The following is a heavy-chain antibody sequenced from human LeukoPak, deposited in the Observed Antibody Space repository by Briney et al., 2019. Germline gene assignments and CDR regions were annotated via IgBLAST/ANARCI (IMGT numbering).Heavy chain of an antibody. CDR1: GVSISSSSYC. CDR2: IDWDDDK. D-gene: IGHD4-11*01. CDR3: ARFYINFGNYFDY. J-gene: IGHJ4*02. V-gene: IGHV2-70*11. Sequence: TLSLTCTVSGVSISSSSYCWGWIRQPPGKALEWLARIDWDDDKYYSTSLKSRLSISKDTSKNQVVLTMTNLDPVDTATYYCARFYINFGNYFDYWGQGALVTVSS.